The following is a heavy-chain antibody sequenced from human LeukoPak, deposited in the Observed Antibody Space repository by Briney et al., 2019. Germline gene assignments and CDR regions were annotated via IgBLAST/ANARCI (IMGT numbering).Heavy chain of an antibody. CDR2: INHSGST. CDR1: GGSFSDYN. D-gene: IGHD4-17*01. Sequence: SETLSLTCAVYGGSFSDYNWNWVRQPPGKGLEWIGEINHSGSTNYNPSLKSRVTISVDTSKNQFSLKLSSVTAADTAVYYCARGCPAWYGDYVFPRGYYYYMDVWGKGTTVTVSS. J-gene: IGHJ6*03. CDR3: ARGCPAWYGDYVFPRGYYYYMDV. V-gene: IGHV4-34*01.